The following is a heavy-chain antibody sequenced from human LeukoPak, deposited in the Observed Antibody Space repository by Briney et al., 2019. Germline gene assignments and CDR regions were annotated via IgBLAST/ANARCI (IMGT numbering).Heavy chain of an antibody. D-gene: IGHD1-14*01. CDR3: VRAPNQYYFDS. CDR2: IYSDGST. V-gene: IGHV3-53*01. CDR1: GVTVSNTY. J-gene: IGHJ4*02. Sequence: QTAPSLRLSCAASGVTVSNTYMTWVRQAPGKGVEWVLIIYSDGSTLYADSLTGRFAISRDNSKNTLYLQMNSLGAEDTAVYYCVRAPNQYYFDSWGQGTLVTVSS.